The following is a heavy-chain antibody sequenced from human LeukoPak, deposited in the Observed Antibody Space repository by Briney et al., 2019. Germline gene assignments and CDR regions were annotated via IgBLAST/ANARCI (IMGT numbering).Heavy chain of an antibody. D-gene: IGHD1-26*01. CDR2: IGSDSGGI. V-gene: IGHV3-23*01. CDR1: GFTFSNFA. J-gene: IGHJ3*02. CDR3: AKDAGATTYAFDI. Sequence: GGSLRLSCAASGFTFSNFAMIWVRQAPGKGLEWVSVIGSDSGGIVYADSVKGRFTISRDNSKNTLYLQMNSLRAEDTAVYYCAKDAGATTYAFDIWGQGTMVTVSS.